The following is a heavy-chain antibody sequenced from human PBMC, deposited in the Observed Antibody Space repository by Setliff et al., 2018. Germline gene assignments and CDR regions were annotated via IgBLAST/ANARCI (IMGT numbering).Heavy chain of an antibody. CDR1: GGTFRSYG. Sequence: GASVKVSCKASGGTFRSYGISWVRQAPGQGLEWMGGTIPMFGTTEYAQKFQGRLTIITDESTNTAFMQLSSLRSDDTAVYYCVREGVDRRSSTDYRYYMDVWGKGTTVTVSS. CDR3: VREGVDRRSSTDYRYYMDV. V-gene: IGHV1-69*05. D-gene: IGHD6-6*01. CDR2: TIPMFGTT. J-gene: IGHJ6*03.